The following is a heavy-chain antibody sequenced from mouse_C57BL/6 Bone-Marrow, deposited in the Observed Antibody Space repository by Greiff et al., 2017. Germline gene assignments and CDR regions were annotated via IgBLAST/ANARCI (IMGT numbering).Heavy chain of an antibody. V-gene: IGHV5-6*02. Sequence: EVMLVESGRDLVKPGGSLTLSCAASGFTFSSYGMSWVRQTPDKRLEWVATISSGGSSTYYPDRVTGLFTIYRDNAKNTLYLQMSSLKSEDTAMYYCARRITTVVNWYVDVWGTGTTVTVSS. D-gene: IGHD1-1*01. CDR3: ARRITTVVNWYVDV. J-gene: IGHJ1*03. CDR2: ISSGGSST. CDR1: GFTFSSYG.